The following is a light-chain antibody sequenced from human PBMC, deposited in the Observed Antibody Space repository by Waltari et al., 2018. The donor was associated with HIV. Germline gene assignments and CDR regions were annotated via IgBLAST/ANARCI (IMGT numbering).Light chain of an antibody. CDR1: NVGSNS. CDR3: HVWDSAGDGHV. CDR2: DDT. Sequence: SYVLTQPPSESVAPGQTARVTCGGQNVGSNSVPWYQQKAGQPPTLVLYDDTDRPSGLPERFSGSNSGNTATLTISRVEVGDEADYYCHVWDSAGDGHVFGSGTKVTV. V-gene: IGLV3-21*02. J-gene: IGLJ1*01.